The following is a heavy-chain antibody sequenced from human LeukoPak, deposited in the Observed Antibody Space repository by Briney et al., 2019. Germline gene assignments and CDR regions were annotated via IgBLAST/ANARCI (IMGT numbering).Heavy chain of an antibody. Sequence: PSETLSLTCTVSGGSISSYYWSWLRQPPGKGLEWVGYIYYSGSTNYNPSLKSRVTISVDTSKNEFSLKLSSVTAADTAVYYCARAFNTMLFWFDPWGQGTLVTVSS. CDR2: IYYSGST. J-gene: IGHJ5*02. CDR3: ARAFNTMLFWFDP. V-gene: IGHV4-59*01. CDR1: GGSISSYY. D-gene: IGHD3-10*02.